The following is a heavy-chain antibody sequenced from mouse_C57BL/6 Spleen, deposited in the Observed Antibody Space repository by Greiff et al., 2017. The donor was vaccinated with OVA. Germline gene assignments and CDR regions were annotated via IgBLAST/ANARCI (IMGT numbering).Heavy chain of an antibody. CDR1: GYTFTDYE. V-gene: IGHV1-15*01. D-gene: IGHD2-1*01. Sequence: VQLQQSGAELVRPGASVTLSCKASGYTFTDYEMHWVKQTPVHGLEWIGAIDPETGGTAYNQKFKGKAILTADKYSSTAYMELRSLTSEDSAVYYCTREGDGTGGFDYWGQGTTLTVSS. CDR2: IDPETGGT. CDR3: TREGDGTGGFDY. J-gene: IGHJ2*01.